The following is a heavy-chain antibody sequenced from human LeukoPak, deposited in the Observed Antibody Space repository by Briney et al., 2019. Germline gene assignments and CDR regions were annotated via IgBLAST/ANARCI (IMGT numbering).Heavy chain of an antibody. CDR2: IKQDGSEK. D-gene: IGHD3-22*01. Sequence: GGSLRLSCTASGFTFSTYWMSWVRQAPGKGLEWVANIKQDGSEKYYLDSVRGRFTISRDNAKNSLYLQMNSLRAEDTAVYYCAKLGRYYDSSGYSDRFDYWGQGTLVTVSS. J-gene: IGHJ4*02. V-gene: IGHV3-7*03. CDR1: GFTFSTYW. CDR3: AKLGRYYDSSGYSDRFDY.